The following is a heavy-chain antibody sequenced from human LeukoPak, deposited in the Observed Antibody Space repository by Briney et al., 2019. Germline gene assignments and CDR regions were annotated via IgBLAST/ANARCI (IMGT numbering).Heavy chain of an antibody. CDR1: GFTFSSYG. CDR2: IWFDARNE. Sequence: PGGSLRLSCAASGFTFSSYGMHWVRQAPGKGLEWVAGIWFDARNEHYADSVKGRFTISRDNSKNALYLQMDSLRADDTAVYYCTRDFCSSPSCHDYWGQGTLVTVSS. D-gene: IGHD2-2*01. CDR3: TRDFCSSPSCHDY. J-gene: IGHJ4*02. V-gene: IGHV3-33*01.